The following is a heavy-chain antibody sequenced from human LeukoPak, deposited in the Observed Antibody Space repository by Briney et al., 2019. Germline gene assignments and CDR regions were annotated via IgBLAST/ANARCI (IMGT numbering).Heavy chain of an antibody. CDR1: GYSFTSYW. Sequence: GESLKISCQGSGYSFTSYWIGWVRQLPGKGLEWMGIIYPGDSDTRYSPSFQGQVTISADKSISTAYLQWSSLKASDTAMYYCARRLTCSGGSCYSVFDYWGQGTLVTVSS. J-gene: IGHJ4*02. D-gene: IGHD2-15*01. CDR2: IYPGDSDT. V-gene: IGHV5-51*01. CDR3: ARRLTCSGGSCYSVFDY.